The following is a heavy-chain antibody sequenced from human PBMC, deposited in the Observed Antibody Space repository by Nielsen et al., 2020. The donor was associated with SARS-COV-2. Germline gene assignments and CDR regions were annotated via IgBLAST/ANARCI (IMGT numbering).Heavy chain of an antibody. J-gene: IGHJ6*02. CDR3: ARDFMYSSSTRSYYYYGMDV. V-gene: IGHV4-31*11. CDR1: GGSFSGYY. CDR2: IYYSGST. D-gene: IGHD6-13*01. Sequence: SETLSLTCAVYGGSFSGYYWSWIRQHPGKGLEWIGYIYYSGSTYYNPSLKSRVTISVDTSKNQFSLKLSSVTAADTAVYYCARDFMYSSSTRSYYYYGMDVWGQGTTVTVSS.